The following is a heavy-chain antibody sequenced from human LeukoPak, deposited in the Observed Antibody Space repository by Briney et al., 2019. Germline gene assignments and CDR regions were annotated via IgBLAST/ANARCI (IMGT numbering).Heavy chain of an antibody. Sequence: GGSLRLSCAASRFAFSTYGMHWVRQAPGKGLEWVSFIQYDGSINLYGDSVKGRFTISRDNSKNTLYLQMNSLRPEDTAVYHCAKDVVGQQWPENYWGQGTLVTVSS. CDR1: RFAFSTYG. CDR3: AKDVVGQQWPENY. D-gene: IGHD6-19*01. J-gene: IGHJ4*02. CDR2: IQYDGSIN. V-gene: IGHV3-30*02.